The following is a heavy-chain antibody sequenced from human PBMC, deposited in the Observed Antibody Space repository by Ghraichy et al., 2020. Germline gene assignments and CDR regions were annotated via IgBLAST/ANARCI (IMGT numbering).Heavy chain of an antibody. CDR1: GGSISSYY. CDR2: IYYSGST. D-gene: IGHD4-17*01. CDR3: AKAVNYYYYYMDV. Sequence: SETLSLTCTVSGGSISSYYWSWIRQPPGKGLEWIGYIYYSGSTNYNPSLKSRVTISVDTSKNKFSLKLSSVTAADTAVYYCAKAVNYYYYYMDVWGKGTTVTVSS. V-gene: IGHV4-59*01. J-gene: IGHJ6*03.